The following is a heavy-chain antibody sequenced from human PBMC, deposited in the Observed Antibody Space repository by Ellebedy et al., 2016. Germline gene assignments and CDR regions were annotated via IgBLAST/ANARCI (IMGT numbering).Heavy chain of an antibody. J-gene: IGHJ4*02. CDR2: ISGSGGST. CDR1: GFTFSSYA. D-gene: IGHD2-15*01. Sequence: GESLKISXAASGFTFSSYAMSWVRQAPGKGLEWVSAISGSGGSTYYADSVKGRFTISRDNSKNTLYLQMNSLRAEDTAVYYCAKDFTVVVVAATSFDYWGQGTLVTVSS. CDR3: AKDFTVVVVAATSFDY. V-gene: IGHV3-23*01.